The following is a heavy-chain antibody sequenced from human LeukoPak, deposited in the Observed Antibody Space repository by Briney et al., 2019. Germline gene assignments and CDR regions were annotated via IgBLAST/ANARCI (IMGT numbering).Heavy chain of an antibody. J-gene: IGHJ4*02. CDR3: ARTADGEFDV. CDR1: GFSFGDFY. Sequence: GGSLRLSCAASGFSFGDFYMNWIRQAPGKALEWVAFISGPGTTTHYADSVRGRFTISRDNAKSSLSLQINSLRVEDTAVYYCARTADGEFDVWGQGTLVTVSS. CDR2: ISGPGTTT. D-gene: IGHD4-17*01. V-gene: IGHV3-11*01.